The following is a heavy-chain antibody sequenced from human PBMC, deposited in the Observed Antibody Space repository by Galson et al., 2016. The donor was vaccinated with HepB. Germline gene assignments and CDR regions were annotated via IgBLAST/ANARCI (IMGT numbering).Heavy chain of an antibody. V-gene: IGHV3-30*01. D-gene: IGHD3-10*01. J-gene: IGHJ4*02. Sequence: GRFTISKDNPKNTLYLQMNSLRTEDTAVYYCARDPVWFGELWDYFDYWGQGTLVTVSS. CDR3: ARDPVWFGELWDYFDY.